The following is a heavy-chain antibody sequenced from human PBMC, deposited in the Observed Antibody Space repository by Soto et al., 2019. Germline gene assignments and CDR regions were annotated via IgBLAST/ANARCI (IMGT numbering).Heavy chain of an antibody. CDR1: GGTFSSYT. CDR3: ARGVGGYAFYYYYIGV. D-gene: IGHD5-12*01. V-gene: IGHV1-69*02. J-gene: IGHJ6*03. Sequence: QVQLVQSGAEVKKPGSSVTVSCKASGGTFSSYTISWVRQAPGQGLEWMGRIIPILGIANYAQKFQGRVTITAHKSTSPAYMELSSLRSQDTAVYYCARGVGGYAFYYYYIGVWGKGTTVTVSS. CDR2: IIPILGIA.